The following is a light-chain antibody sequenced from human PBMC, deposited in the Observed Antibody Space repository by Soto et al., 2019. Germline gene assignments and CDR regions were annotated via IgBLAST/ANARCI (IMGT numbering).Light chain of an antibody. Sequence: QSALTQPASVSGSPGQSITISCTGTSSDVGGYNYVSWYQQHPGKAPKLIIYEVSNRPSGVSNRFSGSKSGNTASLTISGLHAEDEAYYYCSSYTSSSPLVFGTGTKVTVL. V-gene: IGLV2-14*01. CDR2: EVS. J-gene: IGLJ1*01. CDR3: SSYTSSSPLV. CDR1: SSDVGGYNY.